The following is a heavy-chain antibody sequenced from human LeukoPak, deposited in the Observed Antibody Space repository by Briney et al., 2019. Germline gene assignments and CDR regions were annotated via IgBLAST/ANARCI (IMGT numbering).Heavy chain of an antibody. CDR1: GYIFTSYY. J-gene: IGHJ4*02. CDR2: INPNNGGT. Sequence: ASVKVSCKASGYIFTSYYMHWVRQAPGQGLEWMGWINPNNGGTNYAQKFQGRVTMTRDASISTVYMELSRLRSDDPALYYCARDPGANYFDSWGQGTLVTVSS. CDR3: ARDPGANYFDS. D-gene: IGHD7-27*01. V-gene: IGHV1-2*02.